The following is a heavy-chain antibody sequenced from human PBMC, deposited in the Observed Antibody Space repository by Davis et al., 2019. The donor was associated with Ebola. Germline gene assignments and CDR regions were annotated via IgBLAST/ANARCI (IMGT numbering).Heavy chain of an antibody. V-gene: IGHV3-7*01. J-gene: IGHJ4*02. Sequence: PGGSLRLSCAASGFTFSTYWMSWVRQAPGKGLEWVANIKQDGSEKYYVDSVTGRFTISRDNSKNTLYLQMNSLRAEDTAVYYCARGAARSFDYWGQGTLVTVSS. CDR3: ARGAARSFDY. CDR1: GFTFSTYW. CDR2: IKQDGSEK. D-gene: IGHD6-6*01.